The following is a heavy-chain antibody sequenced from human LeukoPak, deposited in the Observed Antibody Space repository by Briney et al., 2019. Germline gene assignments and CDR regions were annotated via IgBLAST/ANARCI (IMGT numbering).Heavy chain of an antibody. CDR2: ISYDGSNK. CDR1: GFTFSSYA. D-gene: IGHD2-15*01. V-gene: IGHV3-30-3*01. CDR3: ARGKVVPAAIYYYYYYMDV. Sequence: GRSLRLSCAASGFTFSSYAMHWVRQAPGKGLEWVAVISYDGSNKYYADSVKGRFTISRDNSKNTLYLQMNSLRAEDTAVYYCARGKVVPAAIYYYYYYMDVWGKGTTVTVSS. J-gene: IGHJ6*03.